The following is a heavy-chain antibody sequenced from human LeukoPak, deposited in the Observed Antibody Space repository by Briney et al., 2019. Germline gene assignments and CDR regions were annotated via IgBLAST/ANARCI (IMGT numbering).Heavy chain of an antibody. CDR3: ARRDVNAMGV. CDR2: IYPGDSDS. V-gene: IGHV5-51*01. D-gene: IGHD2/OR15-2a*01. CDR1: GYSFTNYW. J-gene: IGHJ6*02. Sequence: GESLKISCKGSGYSFTNYWIGWVRQMPGKGLEWMGVIYPGDSDSRYSPSFQGQVTISVDKSISSAYLQWSSLKASDTAMYYCARRDVNAMGVWGQGTTVIVSS.